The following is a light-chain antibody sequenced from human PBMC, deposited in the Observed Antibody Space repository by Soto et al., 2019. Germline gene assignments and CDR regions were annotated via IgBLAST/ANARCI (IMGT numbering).Light chain of an antibody. CDR2: GAS. Sequence: EIVMTHSPATLSVSPGERATLSCRASQSVSSNLAWYQQKPGQAPRLLIYGASTRATGIAARFSGSGSGTEFTLTISSLQSEDFAVYYCQQYNNWPRTFGQGTKVDIK. CDR3: QQYNNWPRT. CDR1: QSVSSN. V-gene: IGKV3-15*01. J-gene: IGKJ1*01.